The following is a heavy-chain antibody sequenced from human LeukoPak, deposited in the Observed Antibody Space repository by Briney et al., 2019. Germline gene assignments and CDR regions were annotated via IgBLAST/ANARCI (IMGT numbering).Heavy chain of an antibody. CDR3: ASYFVGNGGRGY. Sequence: SETLSLTCTVSGDSISSSDHYWSWIRQPPGKGLEWIAYIYYSGSTYYNPSLESRITMSVDTSKNQYSLELSSVIAADTAVYYCASYFVGNGGRGYWGQGALVTVSS. CDR1: GDSISSSDHY. D-gene: IGHD3-10*02. V-gene: IGHV4-30-4*01. CDR2: IYYSGST. J-gene: IGHJ4*02.